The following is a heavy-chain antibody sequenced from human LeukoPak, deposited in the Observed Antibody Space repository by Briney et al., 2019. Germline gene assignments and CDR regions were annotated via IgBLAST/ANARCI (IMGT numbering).Heavy chain of an antibody. CDR1: GGSISSSNW. D-gene: IGHD2-15*01. V-gene: IGHV4-4*02. Sequence: SETLSLTCAVSGGSISSSNWWSWVRQPPGKGLEWIGEIYHSGSTSYNPSLKSRVTISVDKSKNQFSLKLGSVTAADTAVYYCARAYCSGGSCYLVDYWGQGTLVTVPS. CDR3: ARAYCSGGSCYLVDY. J-gene: IGHJ4*02. CDR2: IYHSGST.